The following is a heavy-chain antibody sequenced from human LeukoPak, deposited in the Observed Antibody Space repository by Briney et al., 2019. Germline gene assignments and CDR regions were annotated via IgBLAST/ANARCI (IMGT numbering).Heavy chain of an antibody. CDR2: IYYSGST. Sequence: SETLSLTCTVSGGSISSGGYYWSWIRQHPGKGLEWIGCIYYSGSTYYNPSLKSRVTISVDTSKNQFSLKLSSVTAADTTVYYCARDRYDSSGYYYYGMDVWGQGTTVTVSS. V-gene: IGHV4-31*03. J-gene: IGHJ6*02. CDR3: ARDRYDSSGYYYYGMDV. CDR1: GGSISSGGYY. D-gene: IGHD3-22*01.